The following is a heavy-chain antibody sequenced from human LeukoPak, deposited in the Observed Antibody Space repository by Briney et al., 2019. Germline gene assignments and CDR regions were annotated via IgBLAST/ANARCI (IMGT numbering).Heavy chain of an antibody. Sequence: SQTLSLTCTVSGGSISSGGYYWSWIRQPPGKGLEWIGYIYHSGSTYYNPSLKSRVTISVDTSKNQFSLKLSSVTAADTAVYYCARWGSGWYYFDYWGQGTLVTVSS. CDR2: IYHSGST. D-gene: IGHD6-19*01. CDR3: ARWGSGWYYFDY. CDR1: GGSISSGGYY. J-gene: IGHJ4*02. V-gene: IGHV4-30-2*01.